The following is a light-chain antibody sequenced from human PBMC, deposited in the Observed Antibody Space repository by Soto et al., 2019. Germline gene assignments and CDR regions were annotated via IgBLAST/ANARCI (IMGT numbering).Light chain of an antibody. CDR2: GAS. CDR1: QSITSSF. V-gene: IGKV3-20*01. CDR3: QQYENSPIT. Sequence: EIVLTHSPGILSLSPVERASLSCGSSQSITSSFLAWYQQKPGQAPRLLIYGASSRATGIPDRFSGTGSETNFTLTINRLEPEDFAVYSCQQYENSPITFGQGTRLEIK. J-gene: IGKJ5*01.